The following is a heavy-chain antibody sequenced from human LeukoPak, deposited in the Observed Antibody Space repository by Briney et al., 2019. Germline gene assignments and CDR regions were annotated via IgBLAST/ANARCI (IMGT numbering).Heavy chain of an antibody. Sequence: GGSLRLSCAASGFTFSTTAMGWVRQAPGKGLEWLSVISGSGDNTVMSGSGENTYYADSVRGRFTVSRDNSKNTLFLQIDSLRTEDTAVYYCVPLGGLGYYQYGMDVWGRGTTVTVSS. V-gene: IGHV3-23*01. J-gene: IGHJ6*02. CDR3: VPLGGLGYYQYGMDV. CDR1: GFTFSTTA. D-gene: IGHD3/OR15-3a*01. CDR2: ISGSGDNTVMSGSGENT.